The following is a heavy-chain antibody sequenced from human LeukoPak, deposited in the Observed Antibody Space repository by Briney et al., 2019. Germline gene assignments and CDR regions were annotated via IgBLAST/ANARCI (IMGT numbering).Heavy chain of an antibody. J-gene: IGHJ4*02. CDR3: ARLRFQYYYDSSGYPDY. CDR2: ISSSSSYI. Sequence: RGGSLRLSCAASGFTFSSYSMNWVRQAPGKGLEWVSCISSSSSYIYYADSVKGRFTISRDNAKNSLYLQMNSLRAEDTAVYYCARLRFQYYYDSSGYPDYWGRGTLVTVSS. D-gene: IGHD3-22*01. CDR1: GFTFSSYS. V-gene: IGHV3-21*01.